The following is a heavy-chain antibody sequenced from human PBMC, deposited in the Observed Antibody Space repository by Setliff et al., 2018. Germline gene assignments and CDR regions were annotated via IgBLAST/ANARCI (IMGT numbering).Heavy chain of an antibody. CDR3: AGFYGSGSYLDY. D-gene: IGHD3-10*01. CDR1: GGSISSSNW. Sequence: KASETLSLTCAVSGGSISSSNWWSWVRQPPGKGLEWIGEIYHSGSTNYNPSLKSRVTISVDKSKNQFSLKLSSVTAADTAVYYCAGFYGSGSYLDYWGQGTLVTVSS. CDR2: IYHSGST. V-gene: IGHV4-4*02. J-gene: IGHJ4*02.